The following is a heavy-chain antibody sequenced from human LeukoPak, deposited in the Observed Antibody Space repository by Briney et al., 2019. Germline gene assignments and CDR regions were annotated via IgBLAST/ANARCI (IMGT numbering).Heavy chain of an antibody. Sequence: SETLSLTCTVSGGSVSSGGFYWTWIRQPPGKGLEWIGYIYYSGSTNYIPSLRSRLTISVDTSKNQFSLKLSSVTAADTAVYYCARGRGRYWYFDLWGRGTLVTVSS. CDR2: IYYSGST. V-gene: IGHV4-61*08. D-gene: IGHD3-10*01. CDR3: ARGRGRYWYFDL. CDR1: GGSVSSGGFY. J-gene: IGHJ2*01.